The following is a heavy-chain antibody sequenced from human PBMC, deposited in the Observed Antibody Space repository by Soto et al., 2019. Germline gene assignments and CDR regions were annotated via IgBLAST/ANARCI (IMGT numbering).Heavy chain of an antibody. V-gene: IGHV1-3*01. D-gene: IGHD6-19*01. CDR2: INAGNGNT. CDR1: GYTFTSYA. CDR3: ARSRRGAYSSGWYSPSGYYNYGIDV. J-gene: IGHJ6*02. Sequence: ASVKVSCKASGYTFTSYATHWVRQAPGQRLEWMGWINAGNGNTKYSQKFQGRVTITRDTSASTAYLQWTSLKASDTAMYYCARSRRGAYSSGWYSPSGYYNYGIDVWGQGTKVTVSS.